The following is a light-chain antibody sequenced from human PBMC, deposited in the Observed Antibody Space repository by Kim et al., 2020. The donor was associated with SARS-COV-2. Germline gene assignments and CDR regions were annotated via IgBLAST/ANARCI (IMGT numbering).Light chain of an antibody. V-gene: IGKV3-20*01. Sequence: SPGQRATLSFRASQNVDSASLAWYQQKPGQAPSLLIYATSTRATGIPDRFSGSGSGTDFTLTINRLETEDFAVYYCQQYGGSPLYSFGQGTKLEIK. CDR3: QQYGGSPLYS. CDR2: ATS. CDR1: QNVDSAS. J-gene: IGKJ2*03.